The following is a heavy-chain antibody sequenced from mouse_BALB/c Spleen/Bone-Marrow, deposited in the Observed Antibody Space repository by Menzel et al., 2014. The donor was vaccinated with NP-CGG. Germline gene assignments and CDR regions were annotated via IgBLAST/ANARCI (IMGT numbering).Heavy chain of an antibody. D-gene: IGHD2-4*01. CDR1: GFNIKDTY. CDR3: ARFPYDYGGGDY. Sequence: VQLQQSGAELVKPGASVKLSCTASGFNIKDTYMHWVKQRPEQGLEWIGRIDPANGNTKYDPKFQGKATITADTSSNPAFLQLSSLTSEDTAVYYCARFPYDYGGGDYWGQGTTLTVSS. CDR2: IDPANGNT. V-gene: IGHV14-3*02. J-gene: IGHJ2*01.